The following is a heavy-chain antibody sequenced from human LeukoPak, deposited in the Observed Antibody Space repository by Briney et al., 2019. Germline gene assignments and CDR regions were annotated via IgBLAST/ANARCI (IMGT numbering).Heavy chain of an antibody. Sequence: PGGSLRLSCAASGFTVSSNYMSWVRQGPGKGLEWVSIIYSGGSTYYADSVRGRFTISRDNSENTLYLQMNSLRAEDTAAYYCARVRWGEPFDYWGQGTLVTVSS. D-gene: IGHD3-16*01. CDR1: GFTVSSNY. CDR2: IYSGGST. V-gene: IGHV3-66*01. J-gene: IGHJ4*02. CDR3: ARVRWGEPFDY.